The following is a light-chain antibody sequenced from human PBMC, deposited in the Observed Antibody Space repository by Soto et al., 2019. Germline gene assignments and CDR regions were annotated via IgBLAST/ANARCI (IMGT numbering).Light chain of an antibody. CDR1: QSVSSTF. CDR3: QQYDNSRT. V-gene: IGKV3-20*01. CDR2: GAS. Sequence: EIVLTQSPGTLSLTPGERATLSCRASQSVSSTFLAWYQQKPGQAPKVLIYGASTRATGIPDRFCGSGSGTDFSLSSSTLEPEHLAIYDYQQYDNSRTFGQGTKVE. J-gene: IGKJ1*01.